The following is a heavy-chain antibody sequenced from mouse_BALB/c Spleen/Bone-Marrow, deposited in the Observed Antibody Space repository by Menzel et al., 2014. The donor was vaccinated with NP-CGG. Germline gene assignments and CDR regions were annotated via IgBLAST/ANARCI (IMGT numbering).Heavy chain of an antibody. V-gene: IGHV1-87*01. CDR2: IYPGDGDT. CDR1: GYTFTSYW. D-gene: IGHD1-1*01. J-gene: IGHJ3*01. Sequence: VHLVESGAELARPGASVKLSCKAPGYTFTSYWMQWVKQRPGQGLEWIGAIYPGDGDTRYTQKFKGKATLTADKSSSTAYMQLISLASEDSAVYYCARSIYYYGSSPFAYWGQGTLVTFSA. CDR3: ARSIYYYGSSPFAY.